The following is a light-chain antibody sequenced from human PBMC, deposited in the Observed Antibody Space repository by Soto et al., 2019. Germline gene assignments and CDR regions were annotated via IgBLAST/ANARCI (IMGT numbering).Light chain of an antibody. CDR1: QGISNY. CDR3: QKYNSAPRT. V-gene: IGKV1-27*01. Sequence: DIHMTKSPSSLSASVGARVTITCRASQGISNYLAWYQQKPVKVPKLLIYAASTLQSGVPSRFSGSGSGTDFTLTISSLQPEDVATYYCQKYNSAPRTFGQGTKVEIK. CDR2: AAS. J-gene: IGKJ1*01.